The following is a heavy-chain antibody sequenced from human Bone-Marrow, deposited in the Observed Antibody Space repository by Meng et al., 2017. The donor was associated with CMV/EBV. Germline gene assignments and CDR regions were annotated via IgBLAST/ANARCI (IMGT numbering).Heavy chain of an antibody. D-gene: IGHD6-13*01. Sequence: GESLKISCEVSGFTFSSYAMHWVRQAPGKGLEWGSVISHDENTKSYADSGKGRFTISSDNFRKRLYLQMNNLRVDDTAVLYCARDLGSNWLQGWIDSWGQGTVVTVSS. CDR1: GFTFSSYA. CDR3: ARDLGSNWLQGWIDS. CDR2: ISHDENTK. V-gene: IGHV3-30*04. J-gene: IGHJ5*01.